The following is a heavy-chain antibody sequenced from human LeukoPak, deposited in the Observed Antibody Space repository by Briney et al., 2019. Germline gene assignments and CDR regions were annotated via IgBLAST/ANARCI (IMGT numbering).Heavy chain of an antibody. V-gene: IGHV3-23*01. Sequence: PGGSLRLSCAASGFTFSSYAMSWVRQAPGKGLEWVSAISGSGGSTYYADSVKGRFTISRDNSKNTLYLQMNSLRAEDTAVYYCARGYCSSTSCSDAFDIWGQGTMVTVSS. CDR2: ISGSGGST. CDR3: ARGYCSSTSCSDAFDI. J-gene: IGHJ3*02. D-gene: IGHD2-2*01. CDR1: GFTFSSYA.